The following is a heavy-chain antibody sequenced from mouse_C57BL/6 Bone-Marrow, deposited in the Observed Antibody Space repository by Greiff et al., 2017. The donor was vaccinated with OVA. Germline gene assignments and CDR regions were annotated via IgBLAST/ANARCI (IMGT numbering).Heavy chain of an antibody. D-gene: IGHD2-5*01. Sequence: QVQLKESGPGLVQPSQSLSITCTVSGFSLTSYGVHWVRQSPGKGLEWLGVIWSGGSTDYNAAFISRLSISKDNSKSQVFFKMNSLQADDTAIYYCARRGYSKGYYAMDYWGQGTSVTVSS. CDR3: ARRGYSKGYYAMDY. V-gene: IGHV2-2*01. J-gene: IGHJ4*01. CDR1: GFSLTSYG. CDR2: IWSGGST.